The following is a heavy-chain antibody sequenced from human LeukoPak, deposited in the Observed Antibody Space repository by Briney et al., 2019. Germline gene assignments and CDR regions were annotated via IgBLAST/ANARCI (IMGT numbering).Heavy chain of an antibody. CDR3: ARLKSAAGNYYFDY. D-gene: IGHD6-13*01. Sequence: PLETLSLTCAVSGYSISSGYYWGWIRQPPGKGLEWIGSIYHSGSTYYNPSLKSRVTISVDTSKNQFSLKLSSVTAADTAVYYCARLKSAAGNYYFDYWGQGTLVTVYS. CDR1: GYSISSGYY. V-gene: IGHV4-38-2*01. CDR2: IYHSGST. J-gene: IGHJ4*02.